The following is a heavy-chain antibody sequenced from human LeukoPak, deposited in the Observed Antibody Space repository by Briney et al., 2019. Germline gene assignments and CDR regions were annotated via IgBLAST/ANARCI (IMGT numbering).Heavy chain of an antibody. D-gene: IGHD1-1*01. Sequence: SDTLSLTCTVSVGSISSGGYYWSWIRQHPGKGLEWIGYIYYSGSTYYNPSLKSRVTISVDTSKNQFSLKLSSVTAADTAVYYCARDKGVHGMDVWGQGTTVTVSS. CDR1: VGSISSGGYY. V-gene: IGHV4-31*03. CDR3: ARDKGVHGMDV. J-gene: IGHJ6*02. CDR2: IYYSGST.